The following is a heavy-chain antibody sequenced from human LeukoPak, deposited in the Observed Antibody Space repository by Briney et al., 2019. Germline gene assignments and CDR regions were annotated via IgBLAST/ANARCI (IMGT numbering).Heavy chain of an antibody. CDR1: GSTFSSYS. CDR2: ISSSSSYT. CDR3: ASGEYQLLLTDHRGRDY. J-gene: IGHJ4*02. V-gene: IGHV3-21*01. Sequence: GGSLRLSCAASGSTFSSYSANWVRQAPGKGLEWVSSISSSSSYTYYAGSVKGRFPISRDNATNSLYLQMNSLRAEDTAVYYCASGEYQLLLTDHRGRDYWGQGTLVTVSS. D-gene: IGHD2-2*01.